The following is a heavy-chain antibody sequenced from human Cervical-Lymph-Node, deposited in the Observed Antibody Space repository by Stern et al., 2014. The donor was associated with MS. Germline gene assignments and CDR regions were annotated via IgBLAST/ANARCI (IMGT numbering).Heavy chain of an antibody. D-gene: IGHD2-8*01. CDR3: ARELRYCTNGVCYSYFDY. J-gene: IGHJ4*02. Sequence: QEQLQESGPGLVKPSQTLSLTCTVSGDSISRGGYYWTWIRQHPGKGLEWIGYIYYTGNTYYNPSLQSLVTMSIDTSKNQFSLRLSSVNVADTAVYYCARELRYCTNGVCYSYFDYWGQGTLVTVSS. CDR1: GDSISRGGYY. V-gene: IGHV4-31*01. CDR2: IYYTGNT.